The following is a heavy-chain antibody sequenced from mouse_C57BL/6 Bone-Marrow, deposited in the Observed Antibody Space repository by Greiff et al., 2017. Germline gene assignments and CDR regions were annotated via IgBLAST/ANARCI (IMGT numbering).Heavy chain of an antibody. D-gene: IGHD3-1*01. V-gene: IGHV1-31*01. Sequence: EVQLQQSGPELVKPGASVKISCKASGYSFTGYYMHWVKQTPGNILDWIGYIYPYSGVSCYNQKFKGKATLTVDKSSSTAYMGLRSLTSEDSAVYSWARIGTGGYRGQGTTLTVSA. J-gene: IGHJ2*01. CDR2: IYPYSGVS. CDR3: ARIGTGGY. CDR1: GYSFTGYY.